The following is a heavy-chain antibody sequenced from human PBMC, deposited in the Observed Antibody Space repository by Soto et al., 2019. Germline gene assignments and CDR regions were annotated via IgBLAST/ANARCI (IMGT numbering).Heavy chain of an antibody. J-gene: IGHJ5*02. CDR2: IYATGTT. CDR3: VRDGTKTLRDWFDP. V-gene: IGHV4-4*07. CDR1: GASISGFY. D-gene: IGHD1-1*01. Sequence: QVQLQESGPGLVKPSETLSLTCTVSGASISGFYWSWIRKSAGKGLEWIGRIYATGTTDYNPSRQRRVMMSVDTSTQKFSLKLRSVTAADPAVYYCVRDGTKTLRDWFDPWGQGISVTVS.